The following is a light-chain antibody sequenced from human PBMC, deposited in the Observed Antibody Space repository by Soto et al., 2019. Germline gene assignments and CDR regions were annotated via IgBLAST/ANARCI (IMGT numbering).Light chain of an antibody. CDR3: QQRSTSIT. V-gene: IGKV3-11*01. CDR1: QTVSSY. Sequence: IVLTQSPATLSLWPGETAILSCRASQTVSSYLSWYQHKPGQATRLLIYDASKRAPGIPARFSGSGSGTDFTLPISSLEPEDFAVYYCQQRSTSITFGQGTRLE. CDR2: DAS. J-gene: IGKJ5*01.